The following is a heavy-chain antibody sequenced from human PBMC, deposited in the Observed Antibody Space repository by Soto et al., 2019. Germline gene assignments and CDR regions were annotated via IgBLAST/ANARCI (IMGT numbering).Heavy chain of an antibody. CDR3: ARGRTVNFYGMDV. CDR1: GYTFTDHY. CDR2: INPHSGDT. J-gene: IGHJ6*02. V-gene: IGHV1-2*02. Sequence: QVQLVQSGAEVKKPGASVKVSYVASGYTFTDHYIHWVRQAPGQEREWMGWINPHSGDTIYAQKFQGRVTLTRDTSISTAYMELSRLRSDDTAVYYCARGRTVNFYGMDVWGQGTTVTVSS. D-gene: IGHD4-17*01.